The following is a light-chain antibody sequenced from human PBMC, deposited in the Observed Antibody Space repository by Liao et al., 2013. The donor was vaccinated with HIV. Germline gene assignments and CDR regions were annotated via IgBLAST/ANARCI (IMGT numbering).Light chain of an antibody. CDR2: QNT. CDR1: NIGSKS. J-gene: IGLJ2*01. CDR3: QAWDRSADVV. Sequence: SYVLTQPPSVSVAPGKTARITCGGDNIGSKSVHWYHQKPGQAPVVVIYQNTKRPSGIPERFSGSISGNTATLTISGTQAMDEADYFCQAWDRSADVVFGGGTKLTVL. V-gene: IGLV3-21*01.